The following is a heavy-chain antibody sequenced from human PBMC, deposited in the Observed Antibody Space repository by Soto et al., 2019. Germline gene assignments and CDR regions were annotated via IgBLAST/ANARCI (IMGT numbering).Heavy chain of an antibody. D-gene: IGHD3-16*01. J-gene: IGHJ5*02. CDR3: ARGLTMGQLPSHFDH. Sequence: SETLSLTCTVSGGSVSNDNFYWSWIRQPPGKGLEWIGYVHSSGITNYNPSLKRRVTISVDMSRNQFSLRLSSVTAADTAVYYCARGLTMGQLPSHFDHWGQGTLVTSPQ. V-gene: IGHV4-61*01. CDR2: VHSSGIT. CDR1: GGSVSNDNFY.